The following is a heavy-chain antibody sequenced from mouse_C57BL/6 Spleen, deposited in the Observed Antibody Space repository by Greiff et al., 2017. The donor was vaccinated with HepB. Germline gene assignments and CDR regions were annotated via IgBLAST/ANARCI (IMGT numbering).Heavy chain of an antibody. V-gene: IGHV1-15*01. J-gene: IGHJ3*01. D-gene: IGHD1-1*01. Sequence: VQLQQSGAELVRPGASVTLSCKASGYTFTDYEMHWVKQTPVHGLEWIGAIDPETGGTAYNQKFKGKAILTADKSSSTAYMELRSLTSEDSAVYYCTRGTYYGSSYGAWFAYWGQGTLVTVSA. CDR3: TRGTYYGSSYGAWFAY. CDR2: IDPETGGT. CDR1: GYTFTDYE.